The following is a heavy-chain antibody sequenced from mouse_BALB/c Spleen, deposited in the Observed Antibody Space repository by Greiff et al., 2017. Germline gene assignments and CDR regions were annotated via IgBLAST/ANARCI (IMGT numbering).Heavy chain of an antibody. CDR2: IWAGGST. V-gene: IGHV2-9*02. J-gene: IGHJ2*01. Sequence: VQVVESGPGLVAPSQSLSITCTVSGFSLTSYGVHWVRQPPGKGLEWLGVIWAGGSTNYNSALMSRLSISKDNSKSQVFLKMNSLQTDDTAMYYCARERSNYPFYFDYWGQGTTLTVSS. CDR1: GFSLTSYG. CDR3: ARERSNYPFYFDY. D-gene: IGHD2-5*01.